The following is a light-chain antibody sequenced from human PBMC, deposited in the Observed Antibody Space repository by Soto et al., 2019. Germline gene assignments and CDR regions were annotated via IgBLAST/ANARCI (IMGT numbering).Light chain of an antibody. J-gene: IGKJ4*01. CDR2: AAS. CDR3: QQYGSSPLT. V-gene: IGKV3-20*01. CDR1: QSVSSTY. Sequence: IMLTHSPGTLSLSPCEGATLSVSASQSVSSTYFAWYQQKPGQAPRLLIYAASSRATGIPDRFSGSGSGTDFTLTISRLEPEDFAVYFCQQYGSSPLTFGGGTKVDTK.